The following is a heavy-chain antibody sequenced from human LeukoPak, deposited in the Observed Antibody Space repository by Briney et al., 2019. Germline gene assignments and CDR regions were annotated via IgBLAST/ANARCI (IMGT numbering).Heavy chain of an antibody. CDR1: GFTFSSYA. J-gene: IGHJ6*02. V-gene: IGHV3-30-3*01. CDR3: ARDPQDIVVVVAAKGGYYYGMDV. D-gene: IGHD2-15*01. CDR2: ISYDGSNK. Sequence: GGSLRLSCAASGFTFSSYAMHWVRQAPGKGLAWVAVISYDGSNKYYADSVKGRFTISRDNSKNTLYLQMNSLRAEDTAVYYCARDPQDIVVVVAAKGGYYYGMDVWGQGTTVTVSS.